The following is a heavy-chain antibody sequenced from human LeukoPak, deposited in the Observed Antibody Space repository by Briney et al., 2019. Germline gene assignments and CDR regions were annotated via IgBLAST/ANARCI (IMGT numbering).Heavy chain of an antibody. Sequence: SSETLSLTCTVSGGSISSSSYYWGWIRQPPGKGLEWIGSIYYSGSTYYNPSLKSRVTISVDTSKNQFSLKLSSVTAADTAVYYCARDPPLLWDYYYGMDVWGQGTTVTVSS. CDR2: IYYSGST. J-gene: IGHJ6*02. D-gene: IGHD3-10*01. V-gene: IGHV4-39*07. CDR3: ARDPPLLWDYYYGMDV. CDR1: GGSISSSSYY.